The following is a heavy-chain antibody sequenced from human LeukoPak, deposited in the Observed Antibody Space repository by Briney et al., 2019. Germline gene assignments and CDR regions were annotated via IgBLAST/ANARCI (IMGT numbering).Heavy chain of an antibody. J-gene: IGHJ4*02. D-gene: IGHD6-19*01. V-gene: IGHV4-34*01. CDR2: INHSGST. CDR3: AGARSGWYGIDY. Sequence: SETLSLTCAVYGGSFSGYYWSWIRQPPGKGLEWIGEINHSGSTNYNPSLKSRVTISVDTSKNQFSPKLSSVTAADTAVYYCAGARSGWYGIDYWGQGTLVTVSS. CDR1: GGSFSGYY.